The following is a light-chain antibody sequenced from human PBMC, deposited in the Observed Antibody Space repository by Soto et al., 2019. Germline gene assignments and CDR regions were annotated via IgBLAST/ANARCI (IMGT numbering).Light chain of an antibody. CDR3: QQSYRTPIT. J-gene: IGKJ5*01. Sequence: DIQMTQSPSSLSASVGDRVAITCRASQSISSYLNWYQQKPGKAPNLLIYAASSLQSGVPSRFSGSGSGTDFTLTISSLQPEDFATYYCQQSYRTPITFGQGTRLEIK. CDR2: AAS. CDR1: QSISSY. V-gene: IGKV1-39*01.